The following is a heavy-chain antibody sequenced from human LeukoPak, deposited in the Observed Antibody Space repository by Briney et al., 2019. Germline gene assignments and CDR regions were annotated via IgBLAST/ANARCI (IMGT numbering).Heavy chain of an antibody. CDR1: GFTFSSYS. CDR2: ISSSSSYI. V-gene: IGHV3-21*01. D-gene: IGHD6-13*01. CDR3: ARAGYSSSWPDY. Sequence: PGGPLRLSCAASGFTFSSYSMNWVRQAPGKGLEWVSSISSSSSYIYYADSVKGRFTISRDNAKNSLYLQMNSLRAEDTAVYYCARAGYSSSWPDYWGQGTLVTVSS. J-gene: IGHJ4*02.